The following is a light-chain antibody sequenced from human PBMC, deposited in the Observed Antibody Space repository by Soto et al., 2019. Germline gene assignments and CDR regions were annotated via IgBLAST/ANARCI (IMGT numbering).Light chain of an antibody. CDR1: QSISTY. Sequence: DIQMTQSPSSLSASVGDRVTLTCGPSQSISTYLNWYQEKPGKAPKLLIYAASNLHSGVPSRFSGSGSGTDFTLTISSLQPEDFATYYCQQSYSNPITFGQGTRLEIK. V-gene: IGKV1-39*01. CDR3: QQSYSNPIT. CDR2: AAS. J-gene: IGKJ5*01.